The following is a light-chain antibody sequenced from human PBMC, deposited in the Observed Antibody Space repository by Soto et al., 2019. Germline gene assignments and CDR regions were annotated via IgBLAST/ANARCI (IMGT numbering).Light chain of an antibody. CDR2: GAS. V-gene: IGKV1-8*01. CDR3: QQYYNYPLT. J-gene: IGKJ4*01. CDR1: QGISSY. Sequence: AIRMTQSPSSFSASIGDRVTITCRASQGISSYLAWYQQKPGKAPNLLIYGASTLQSGVPSRFSGSGSGTDFTLTISCLQSEDFATYYCQQYYNYPLTFGGGTKVDI.